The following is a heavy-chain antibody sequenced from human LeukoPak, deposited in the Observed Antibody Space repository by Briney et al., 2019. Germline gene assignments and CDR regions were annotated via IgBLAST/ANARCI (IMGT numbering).Heavy chain of an antibody. D-gene: IGHD3-3*01. Sequence: EASVKVSCKASGYTFTSYDINWVRQATGQGLEWMGWMNPNSGNTGYAQKFQGRVTITRNNSISTAYMELSSLRSEDTAVYYCARGRDFWSGSNWFDPWGQETLVTVSS. J-gene: IGHJ5*02. CDR3: ARGRDFWSGSNWFDP. V-gene: IGHV1-8*03. CDR1: GYTFTSYD. CDR2: MNPNSGNT.